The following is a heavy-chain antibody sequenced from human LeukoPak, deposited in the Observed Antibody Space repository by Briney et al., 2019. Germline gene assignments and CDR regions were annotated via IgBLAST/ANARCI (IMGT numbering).Heavy chain of an antibody. D-gene: IGHD4-17*01. CDR2: ISSSDSGDNT. V-gene: IGHV3-23*01. Sequence: PGGSLRLSCAASGVTLSTYAMSWARQAPGKGLEWVSGISSSDSGDNTYYADSVKGLFTISRDSSKNTLFLHMNTLRAEGTAIYYCAKDRTVRASYWYFDLWGRGTLVTVSS. J-gene: IGHJ2*01. CDR1: GVTLSTYA. CDR3: AKDRTVRASYWYFDL.